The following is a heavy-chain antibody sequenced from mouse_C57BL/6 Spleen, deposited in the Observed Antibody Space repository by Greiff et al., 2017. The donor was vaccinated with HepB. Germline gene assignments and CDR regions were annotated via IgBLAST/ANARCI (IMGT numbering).Heavy chain of an antibody. D-gene: IGHD1-1*01. J-gene: IGHJ2*01. CDR3: ARAYGSSPLFDY. Sequence: EVMLVESGGGLVKPGGSLKLSCAASGFTFSSYAMSWVRQTPEKRLEWVATISDGGSYTYYPDNVKGRFTISRDNAKNNLYLQMSHLKSEDTAMYYCARAYGSSPLFDYWGQGTTLTVSS. V-gene: IGHV5-4*03. CDR2: ISDGGSYT. CDR1: GFTFSSYA.